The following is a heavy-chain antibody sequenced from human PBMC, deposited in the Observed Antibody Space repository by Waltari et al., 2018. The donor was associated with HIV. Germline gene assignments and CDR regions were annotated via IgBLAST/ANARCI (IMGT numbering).Heavy chain of an antibody. Sequence: QVQLVQSGAEVKKPGASVKVSCKASGYTFTSYGISWVRQAPGQGLEWMGWISAYNGPTNSAQELQGRVPITTLTSTSPAYMDLRRLRSDDTAFYYCARARWSGYYTPYYFDYWGQGTLVTVSS. CDR3: ARARWSGYYTPYYFDY. V-gene: IGHV1-18*01. D-gene: IGHD3-3*01. CDR2: ISAYNGPT. J-gene: IGHJ4*02. CDR1: GYTFTSYG.